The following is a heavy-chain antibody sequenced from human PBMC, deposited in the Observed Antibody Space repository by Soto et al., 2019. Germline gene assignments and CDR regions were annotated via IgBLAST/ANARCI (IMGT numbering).Heavy chain of an antibody. V-gene: IGHV4-39*02. CDR3: AREGGRYCTGGSCQVDY. J-gene: IGHJ4*02. Sequence: PSETLSLTCTVSGGSISSSSYYWGWIRQPPGKGLEWIGSIYYSGNTYYTPSLKSRVTISVDTSKNQFSLKLSSVTAADTAVYYCAREGGRYCTGGSCQVDYRGQGTLVTVSS. CDR2: IYYSGNT. CDR1: GGSISSSSYY. D-gene: IGHD2-15*01.